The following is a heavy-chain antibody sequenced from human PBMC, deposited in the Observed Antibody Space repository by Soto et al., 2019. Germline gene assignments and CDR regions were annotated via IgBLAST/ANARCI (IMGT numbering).Heavy chain of an antibody. D-gene: IGHD3-10*01. CDR3: AASITMVRGAPPGMDV. V-gene: IGHV1-58*02. CDR1: GFTFTSSA. Sequence: SVKVSCKASGFTFTSSAMQWVRQARGQRLEWIGWIVVGSGNTNYAQKFQERVTITRDMSTSTAYMELSSLRSEDTAVYYCAASITMVRGAPPGMDVWGQGTTVTVSS. J-gene: IGHJ6*02. CDR2: IVVGSGNT.